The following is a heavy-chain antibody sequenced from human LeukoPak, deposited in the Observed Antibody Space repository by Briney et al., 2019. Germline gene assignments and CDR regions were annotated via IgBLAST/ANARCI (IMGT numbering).Heavy chain of an antibody. J-gene: IGHJ5*02. CDR2: IYNRGST. V-gene: IGHV4-59*08. CDR3: ARHWIETTKTYSYWFDP. Sequence: SETLSLTCTVSGDSINSHYWSWIRQPTGKGLEWIGFIYNRGSTTYNPSRKSRVTMSGGTSNHQVSLTVNSVTAADTDVYYCARHWIETTKTYSYWFDPWGQGTLVTVSS. CDR1: GDSINSHY. D-gene: IGHD1-1*01.